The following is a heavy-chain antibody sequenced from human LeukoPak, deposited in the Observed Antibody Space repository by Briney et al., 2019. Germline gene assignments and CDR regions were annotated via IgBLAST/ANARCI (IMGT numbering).Heavy chain of an antibody. D-gene: IGHD3-10*01. Sequence: SVKVSCKASGGTFSSYAISWVRQAPGQGLEWMGGIIPIFGTANYAQKFQGRVTITADKSTSTAYMELSSLRSEDTAVYYCARDLGGSGSIWAYYFDYWGQGTLATVSS. CDR1: GGTFSSYA. V-gene: IGHV1-69*06. CDR2: IIPIFGTA. J-gene: IGHJ4*02. CDR3: ARDLGGSGSIWAYYFDY.